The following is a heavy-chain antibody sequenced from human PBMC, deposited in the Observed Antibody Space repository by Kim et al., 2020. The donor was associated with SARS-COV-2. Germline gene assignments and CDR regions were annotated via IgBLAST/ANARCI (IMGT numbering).Heavy chain of an antibody. V-gene: IGHV3-7*03. CDR2: IKQDGSEK. CDR3: ARVGSLWFGELYYFDY. Sequence: GGSLRLSCAASGFTFSSYWMSWVRQAPGKGLEWVANIKQDGSEKYYVDSVKGRFTISRDNAKNSLYLQMNSLRAEDTAVYYCARVGSLWFGELYYFDYWGQGTLVTVSS. J-gene: IGHJ4*02. CDR1: GFTFSSYW. D-gene: IGHD3-10*01.